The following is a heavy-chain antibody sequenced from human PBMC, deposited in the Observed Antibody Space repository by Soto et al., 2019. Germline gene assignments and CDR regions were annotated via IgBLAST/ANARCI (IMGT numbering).Heavy chain of an antibody. V-gene: IGHV5-10-1*01. J-gene: IGHJ6*02. Sequence: PGESLKISWKGSGYSFAGYWITWVRQKPGKGLEWMGRMDPSDSQTYYSPSFRGHVTISVTKSITTVFLQWSSLRASDTAMYYCARDWYCSSTSCYRGYYYYYGMDVWGQGTTVTVSS. CDR1: GYSFAGYW. CDR3: ARDWYCSSTSCYRGYYYYYGMDV. CDR2: MDPSDSQT. D-gene: IGHD2-2*02.